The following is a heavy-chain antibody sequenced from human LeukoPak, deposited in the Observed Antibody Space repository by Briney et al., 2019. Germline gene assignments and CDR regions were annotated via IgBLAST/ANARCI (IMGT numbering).Heavy chain of an antibody. J-gene: IGHJ4*02. CDR3: ARRQDKRNHAGHFDY. D-gene: IGHD1-14*01. Sequence: GGSLRLSCAASGFTFSSYGMNWVRQAPGKGLEWVANIKQDGSEKYYVDSVKGRFTISRDNSKNTLYLQMNSLRAEDTAVYYYARRQDKRNHAGHFDYSGQGNLVTVSS. CDR1: GFTFSSYG. V-gene: IGHV3-7*01. CDR2: IKQDGSEK.